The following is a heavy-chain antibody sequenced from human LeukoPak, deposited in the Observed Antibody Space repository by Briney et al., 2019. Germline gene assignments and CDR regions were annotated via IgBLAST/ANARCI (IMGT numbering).Heavy chain of an antibody. CDR1: GGSISGTYY. CDR2: IYYTGTT. J-gene: IGHJ2*01. V-gene: IGHV4-61*01. Sequence: PSETLSLTCTVSGGSISGTYYWSWIRQPPGKGLEWIGYIYYTGTTDSNPSLKSRVTISVDTSKNQFSLKLSSVTAADTAVYYCARNYDSSGYNPYWYFDLWGRGTLVTVSS. D-gene: IGHD3-22*01. CDR3: ARNYDSSGYNPYWYFDL.